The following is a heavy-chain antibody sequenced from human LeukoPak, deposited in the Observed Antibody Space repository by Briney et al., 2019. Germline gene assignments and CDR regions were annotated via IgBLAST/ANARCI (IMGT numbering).Heavy chain of an antibody. V-gene: IGHV4-34*01. Sequence: SETLSLTCAVYGGSFSGYYRSWIRQPPGKGLEWIGDVNHSGSTNYNPSLKSRVTISVDTSKNQFSLKLSSVTAADTAVYHCARVLSIVVVPGATFWFDPWGQGTLVTVSS. CDR3: ARVLSIVVVPGATFWFDP. J-gene: IGHJ5*02. CDR2: VNHSGST. CDR1: GGSFSGYY. D-gene: IGHD2-2*01.